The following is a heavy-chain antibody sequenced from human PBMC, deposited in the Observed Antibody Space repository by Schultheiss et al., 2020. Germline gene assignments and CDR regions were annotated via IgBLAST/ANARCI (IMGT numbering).Heavy chain of an antibody. Sequence: SETLSLTCTVSGGSISSSSYYWGWIRQPPGKGLEWIGNVHYEGRTTYNPSLKSRVTISVDKSKNQFSLEVTALTPADTAVYFCARDKGVGYGAYDSGVHWFDPWGQGTLVTVSS. CDR2: VHYEGRT. CDR1: GGSISSSSYY. V-gene: IGHV4-39*07. D-gene: IGHD5-12*01. CDR3: ARDKGVGYGAYDSGVHWFDP. J-gene: IGHJ5*02.